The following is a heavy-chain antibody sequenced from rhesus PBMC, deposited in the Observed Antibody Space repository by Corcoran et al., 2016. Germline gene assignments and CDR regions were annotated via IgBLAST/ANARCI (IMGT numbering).Heavy chain of an antibody. J-gene: IGHJ4*01. CDR1: GFSLSSSGLG. Sequence: QVTLKESGLALVKLTQTLPLICTFSGFSLSSSGLGLNWIREPPGKDLEWRAGLYWNGDKGYNKLLKKKLNISKYTSKNQVGRTKTKRDPVDEATYYGARRNVRNNGIIDYWGQGVLVTVSS. CDR3: ARRNVRNNGIIDY. D-gene: IGHD1-20*01. V-gene: IGHV2S1*01. CDR2: LYWNGDK.